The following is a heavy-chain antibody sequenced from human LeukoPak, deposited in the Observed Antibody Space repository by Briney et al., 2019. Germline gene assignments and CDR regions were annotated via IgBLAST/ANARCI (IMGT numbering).Heavy chain of an antibody. Sequence: TSETLSLTCTVSGGSISSYYWSWIRQPPGKGLEWIGYIYYSGSTNYNPSLKSRVTISVDTSKNQFSLRLSSVTAADTAVYYCARVGMNSSWFDERDYYFDYWGQGTLVTVSS. D-gene: IGHD6-13*01. CDR2: IYYSGST. CDR1: GGSISSYY. V-gene: IGHV4-59*01. J-gene: IGHJ4*02. CDR3: ARVGMNSSWFDERDYYFDY.